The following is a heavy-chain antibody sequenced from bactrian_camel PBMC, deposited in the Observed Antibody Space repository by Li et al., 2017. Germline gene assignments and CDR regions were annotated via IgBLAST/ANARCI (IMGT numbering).Heavy chain of an antibody. CDR3: ALQSVSYELTVCPLLRDFGW. J-gene: IGHJ6*01. CDR1: GPTASTNC. CDR2: IDTGTGST. Sequence: HVQLVESGGGSVQAGGSPRLSCVASGPTASTNCMAWFRQQPGKKRARVASIDTGTGSTVYAASAEGRFTVYRGNAKNTMYLQMNSLKAEDTAMYYCALQSVSYELTVCPLLRDFGWWGQGTQVTVS. V-gene: IGHV3S54*01. D-gene: IGHD1*01.